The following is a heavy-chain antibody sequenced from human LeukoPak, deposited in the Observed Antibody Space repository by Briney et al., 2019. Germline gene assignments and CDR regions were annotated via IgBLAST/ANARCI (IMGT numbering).Heavy chain of an antibody. CDR1: GFSFKDYY. CDR2: INVNGAAI. CDR3: ARGPRILAAGSYYFDY. J-gene: IGHJ4*02. V-gene: IGHV3-11*01. D-gene: IGHD6-13*01. Sequence: PGGSLRLSCAASGFSFKDYYFSWIRQAPGKGLEWVSFINVNGAAIYYADSVKGRFTISRDNAKNSVYLEMNTLRAEDTAVYYCARGPRILAAGSYYFDYWGQGSLVTVSS.